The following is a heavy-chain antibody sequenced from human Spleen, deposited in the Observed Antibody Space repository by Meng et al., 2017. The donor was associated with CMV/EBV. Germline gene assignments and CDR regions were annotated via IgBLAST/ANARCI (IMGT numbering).Heavy chain of an antibody. D-gene: IGHD2-2*01. CDR2: INWNGGST. Sequence: GESLKISCAASGFTFDDYGMNWVRQAPGKGLEWVSGINWNGGSTGYADSVKGRFTISRDNAKNSLYLQMNSLRAEDTAVYYCAKDGLFCSSTSCYYYYYYGMDVWGQGTTVTVSS. CDR3: AKDGLFCSSTSCYYYYYYGMDV. V-gene: IGHV3-20*04. J-gene: IGHJ6*02. CDR1: GFTFDDYG.